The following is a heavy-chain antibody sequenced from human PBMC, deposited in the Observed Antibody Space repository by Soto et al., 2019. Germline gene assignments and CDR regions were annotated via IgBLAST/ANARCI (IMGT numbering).Heavy chain of an antibody. Sequence: QVQLVQSGAEVKKPGSSVKVSCKAYGGAFSSYAISWMRQAPGQGLEWMGGIIPIFGTANYAQKFQGRVTITADESTSTAYMELSSLRSEDTAVYYCARSLERSRPYYYGMDVWGQGTTVTVSS. CDR2: IIPIFGTA. D-gene: IGHD1-1*01. V-gene: IGHV1-69*01. J-gene: IGHJ6*02. CDR3: ARSLERSRPYYYGMDV. CDR1: GGAFSSYA.